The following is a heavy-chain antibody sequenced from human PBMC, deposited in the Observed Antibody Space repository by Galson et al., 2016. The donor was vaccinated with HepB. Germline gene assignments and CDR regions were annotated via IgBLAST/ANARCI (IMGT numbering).Heavy chain of an antibody. D-gene: IGHD6-13*01. CDR1: GYSFTNYW. Sequence: QSGAEVKKPGESLKISCKGSGYSFTNYWIGWVRQMPGKGLEWMGIIYPGDSDTRYSPSLQGQVTISADKSISTAYLQWSSLKASDTAIYYCHNIAALGTTVVDYWGQGTLVTVSS. CDR2: IYPGDSDT. V-gene: IGHV5-51*01. CDR3: HNIAALGTTVVDY. J-gene: IGHJ4*02.